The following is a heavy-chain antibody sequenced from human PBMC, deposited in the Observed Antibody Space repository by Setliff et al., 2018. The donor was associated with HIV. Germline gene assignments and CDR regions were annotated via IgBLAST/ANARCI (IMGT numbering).Heavy chain of an antibody. CDR2: IHYHGNK. Sequence: PSETLSLTCTVSGGSITSNIYYWGWIRQPPGKGLEWIGTIHYHGNKNLNQSLKSRVTISVDTSKNQFSLSLTSVSAADTALYYCARHPAAAAGTVSWGQGIQVTVSS. D-gene: IGHD6-13*01. CDR1: GGSITSNIYY. J-gene: IGHJ5*02. V-gene: IGHV4-39*01. CDR3: ARHPAAAAGTVS.